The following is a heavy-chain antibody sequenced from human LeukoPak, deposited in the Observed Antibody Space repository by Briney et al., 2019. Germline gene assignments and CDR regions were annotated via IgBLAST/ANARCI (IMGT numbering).Heavy chain of an antibody. CDR1: GLTFSSYS. Sequence: GGSLRLSCAASGLTFSSYSINWVRQAPGKGLEWVGRIKSKTDGGTTDYAAPVKGRFTISRDDSKTTLYLQMNSLKSEDTAVYYCTTVRGSSYQYFQRWGQGTLVTVSS. CDR2: IKSKTDGGTT. D-gene: IGHD6-13*01. V-gene: IGHV3-15*01. CDR3: TTVRGSSYQYFQR. J-gene: IGHJ1*01.